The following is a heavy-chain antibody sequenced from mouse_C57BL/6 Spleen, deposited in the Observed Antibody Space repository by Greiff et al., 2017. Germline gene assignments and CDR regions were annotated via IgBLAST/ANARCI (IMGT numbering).Heavy chain of an antibody. V-gene: IGHV1-52*01. CDR1: GYTFTSYW. Sequence: VQLQQPGAELVRPGSSVKLSCKASGYTFTSYWMHWVKQRPIQGLEWIGNIDPSDSVTHYNQKFKDKATLTVDKSSSTAYMQLSSLTSEDSAVYYCARGDGYSSDYWGQGTTLTVSS. CDR2: IDPSDSVT. D-gene: IGHD2-3*01. CDR3: ARGDGYSSDY. J-gene: IGHJ2*01.